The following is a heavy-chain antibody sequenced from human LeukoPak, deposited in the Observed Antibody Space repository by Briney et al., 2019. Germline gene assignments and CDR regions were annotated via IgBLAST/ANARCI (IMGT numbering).Heavy chain of an antibody. D-gene: IGHD5-18*01. Sequence: TGGSLRLSCAASAFTFSSYSMNWVRQAPGKGLEWVSSISSSGSYIYYADSVKGRFTISRDNAKNSLYLQMNSLRAEDTAVYYCARRGYSYGRPSGWYFDLWGRGTLVTVSS. CDR1: AFTFSSYS. V-gene: IGHV3-21*01. J-gene: IGHJ2*01. CDR3: ARRGYSYGRPSGWYFDL. CDR2: ISSSGSYI.